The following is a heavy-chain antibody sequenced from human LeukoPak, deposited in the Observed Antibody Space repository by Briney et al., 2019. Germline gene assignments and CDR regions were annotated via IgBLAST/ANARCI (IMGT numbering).Heavy chain of an antibody. D-gene: IGHD4-17*01. CDR1: GSTFSSYA. CDR3: AKDIAFTGDYDDLDY. V-gene: IGHV3-23*01. CDR2: ISGSGGST. Sequence: PGGSLRLSCAASGSTFSSYAMSWVRQAPGKGLEWVSAISGSGGSTYYADSVKGRFTISRDNSKNTLYLQMNSLRAEDTAVYYCAKDIAFTGDYDDLDYWGQGTLVTVSS. J-gene: IGHJ4*02.